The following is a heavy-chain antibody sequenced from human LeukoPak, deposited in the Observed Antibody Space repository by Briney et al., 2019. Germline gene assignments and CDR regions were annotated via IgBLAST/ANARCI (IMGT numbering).Heavy chain of an antibody. J-gene: IGHJ6*03. D-gene: IGHD2-2*01. Sequence: ASVKVSCKASGYTFTSYGISWVRQAPGQGLEWMGWISAYNGNTNYAQKLQGRVTMTTDTSTTTAYMELRSLTSDDTAVYYCARDCSSTSCYGFMDVWGKGTTVTVSS. CDR2: ISAYNGNT. CDR1: GYTFTSYG. V-gene: IGHV1-18*01. CDR3: ARDCSSTSCYGFMDV.